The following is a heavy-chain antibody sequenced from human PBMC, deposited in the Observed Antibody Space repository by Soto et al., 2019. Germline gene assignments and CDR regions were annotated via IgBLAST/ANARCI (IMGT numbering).Heavy chain of an antibody. D-gene: IGHD3-10*01. CDR1: GFTVSNYH. CDR2: VYADGAT. Sequence: EVQLVESGGGLVQPGESLRLSCAASGFTVSNYHMTWVRQAPGKGLEWVSAVYADGATSHADSVKDRFTVSRDNSRNTLNLQMSGLGAEDTAVYYFARSGGGLDYWGQGTLVTVSS. J-gene: IGHJ4*02. CDR3: ARSGGGLDY. V-gene: IGHV3-66*01.